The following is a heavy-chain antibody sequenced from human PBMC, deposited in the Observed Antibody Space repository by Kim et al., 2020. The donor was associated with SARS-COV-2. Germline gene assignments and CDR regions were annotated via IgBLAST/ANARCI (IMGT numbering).Heavy chain of an antibody. CDR3: AKGGSFTIFGVVITGD. CDR2: ISGSGGST. CDR1: GFTFSSYA. V-gene: IGHV3-23*01. D-gene: IGHD3-3*01. J-gene: IGHJ4*02. Sequence: GGSLRLSCAASGFTFSSYAMSWVRQAPGKGLEWVSAISGSGGSTYYADSVKGRFTISRDNSKNTLYLQMNSLRAEDTAVYYCAKGGSFTIFGVVITGDWGQGTLVTVSS.